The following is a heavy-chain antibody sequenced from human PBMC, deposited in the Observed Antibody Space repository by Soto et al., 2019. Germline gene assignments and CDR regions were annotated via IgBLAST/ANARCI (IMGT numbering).Heavy chain of an antibody. CDR1: GGSISGYY. J-gene: IGHJ3*02. V-gene: IGHV4-59*01. D-gene: IGHD4-17*01. Sequence: SETLSLTCTVSGGSISGYYWSWIRQPPGKGLEWIGYIYYSGSTNYNPSLKSRVTISVDTSKNQFSLKLSSVTAADTAVYYCASSATVDAFDIWGQGTMVTVSS. CDR2: IYYSGST. CDR3: ASSATVDAFDI.